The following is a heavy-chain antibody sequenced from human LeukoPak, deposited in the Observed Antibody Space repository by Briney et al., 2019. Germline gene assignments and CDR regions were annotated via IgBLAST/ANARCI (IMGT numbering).Heavy chain of an antibody. CDR3: ARDEGGSSWENENYYFDY. D-gene: IGHD6-13*01. V-gene: IGHV4-4*07. CDR2: IYTSGST. J-gene: IGHJ4*02. CDR1: GGSISSYY. Sequence: PSETLSLTCTVSGGSISSYYWSWIRQPAGKGLEWIGRIYTSGSTNYNPSLKSRVTMSVDTSKNQFSLKLSSVTAADTAVYYCARDEGGSSWENENYYFDYWGQGTLDTVSS.